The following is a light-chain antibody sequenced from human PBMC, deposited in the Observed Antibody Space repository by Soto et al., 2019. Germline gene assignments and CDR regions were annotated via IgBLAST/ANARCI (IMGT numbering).Light chain of an antibody. CDR1: SSDVGGYNF. J-gene: IGLJ3*02. V-gene: IGLV2-14*01. CDR2: GVS. Sequence: QSALAQPASVSGSLGQSITISCTGTSSDVGGYNFVSWYQQHPGKAPKLMIYGVSNRPSGVSNRFSGSKSGNTASLTISGLQAEDEADYYCSSWTSSATQVLGGGTKVTVL. CDR3: SSWTSSATQV.